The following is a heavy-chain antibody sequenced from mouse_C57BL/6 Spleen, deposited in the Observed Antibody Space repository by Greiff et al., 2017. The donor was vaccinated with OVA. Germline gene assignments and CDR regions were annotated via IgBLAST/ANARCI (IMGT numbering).Heavy chain of an antibody. J-gene: IGHJ1*03. V-gene: IGHV1-4*01. CDR2: INPSSGYT. CDR1: GYTFTSYT. Sequence: VQLQQSGAELVRPGASVKMSCKASGYTFTSYTMHWVKQRPGQGLEWIGYINPSSGYTKYNQKFKDKATLTADKSSSTAYMQLSSLTSEDSAVYYCARPFLRYIDVWGTGTTVTVSS. CDR3: ARPFLRYIDV.